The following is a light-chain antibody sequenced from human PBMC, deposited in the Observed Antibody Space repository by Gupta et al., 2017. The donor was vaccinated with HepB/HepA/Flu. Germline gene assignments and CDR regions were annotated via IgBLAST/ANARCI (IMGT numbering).Light chain of an antibody. CDR2: ENN. Sequence: QSVLTQPPSVSATPGQKVTSSCSGSSSNIRNCYVYGYQQVPGTAPELIIYENNKRPSGIPDRFSGSKSGTSATLGITGLQTGDEADYYCGTWAGSVSGFVFGTGTKVTVL. CDR1: SSNIRNCY. V-gene: IGLV1-51*01. J-gene: IGLJ1*01. CDR3: GTWAGSVSGFV.